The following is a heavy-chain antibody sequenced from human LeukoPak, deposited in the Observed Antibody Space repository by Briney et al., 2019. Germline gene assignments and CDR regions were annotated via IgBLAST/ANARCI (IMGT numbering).Heavy chain of an antibody. CDR2: IYDSGST. J-gene: IGHJ6*02. CDR1: GGSISSYY. CDR3: ARDELQWLPPYYYYYGMDV. Sequence: SETLSLTCTVSGGSISSYYWSWIRQPPGQGLEWIGYIYDSGSTNYNPSLKSRVTMSVDTSKNQFSLKLSSVTAADTAVYYCARDELQWLPPYYYYYGMDVWGQGTTVTVSS. D-gene: IGHD6-19*01. V-gene: IGHV4-59*01.